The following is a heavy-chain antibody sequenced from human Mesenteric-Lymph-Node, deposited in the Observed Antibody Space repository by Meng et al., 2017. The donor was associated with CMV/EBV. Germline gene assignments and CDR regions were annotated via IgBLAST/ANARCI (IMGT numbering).Heavy chain of an antibody. CDR1: GYTFTGYY. V-gene: IGHV1-2*02. CDR2: INPNSGGT. CDR3: ARAYYYDSSGYTI. J-gene: IGHJ4*02. Sequence: ASVKVSCKASGYTFTGYYMHWVRQAPGQGLEWMGWINPNSGGTNYAQKFQGRVTMTRDTSIGTAYMELSRLRSDDTAVYYCARAYYYDSSGYTIWGQGTLVTVSS. D-gene: IGHD3-22*01.